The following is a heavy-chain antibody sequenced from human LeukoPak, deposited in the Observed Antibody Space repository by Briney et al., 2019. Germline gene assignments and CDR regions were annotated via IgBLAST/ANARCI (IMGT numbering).Heavy chain of an antibody. D-gene: IGHD1-26*01. J-gene: IGHJ4*02. Sequence: PSQTLSLTCAVSGGSITSDYYYWSWIRQPPGKGLEWIGYINHSGNTYYNPSLKSRLIISVDTSKNQFSLKLTSVTAADTAVYYCVIFPYSGYFDHWGQGILVTVSS. CDR2: INHSGNT. CDR1: GGSITSDYYY. V-gene: IGHV4-30-4*01. CDR3: VIFPYSGYFDH.